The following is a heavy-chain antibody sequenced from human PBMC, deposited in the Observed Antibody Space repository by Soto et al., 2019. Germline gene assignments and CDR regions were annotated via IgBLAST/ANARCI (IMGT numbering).Heavy chain of an antibody. D-gene: IGHD4-17*01. CDR1: GFDFSTHA. CDR2: ITNTGITT. V-gene: IGHV3-23*01. J-gene: IGHJ4*02. Sequence: GGSLRLSCAASGFDFSTHALTWVRQAPGKGLEWLSSITNTGITTHYADSVKGRFTISRENSRNTLHLQLNNLRVDDTAVYYCQQGLEYGDTKHIDNWGQGTLVTVSS. CDR3: QQGLEYGDTKHIDN.